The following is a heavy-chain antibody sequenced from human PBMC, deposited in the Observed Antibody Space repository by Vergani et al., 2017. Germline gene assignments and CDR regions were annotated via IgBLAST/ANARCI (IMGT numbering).Heavy chain of an antibody. J-gene: IGHJ6*03. Sequence: QVQLQESGPGLVKPSETLSLTCTVSNDSVSNTFYYWGWIRQTPGKGLEWIGSIYYSGSTYYKPSLESRVTMSVDTSKSQFSLKLSSVTAADTALYYCARHKEQLVPVNYYYYYYMDVWGKGTTVTVSS. CDR2: IYYSGST. CDR1: NDSVSNTFYY. D-gene: IGHD6-13*01. CDR3: ARHKEQLVPVNYYYYYYMDV. V-gene: IGHV4-39*01.